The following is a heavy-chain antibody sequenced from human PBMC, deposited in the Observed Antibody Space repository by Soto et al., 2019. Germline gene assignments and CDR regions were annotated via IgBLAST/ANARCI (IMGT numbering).Heavy chain of an antibody. V-gene: IGHV3-23*01. CDR3: AKGEYSSSPQTVDY. CDR1: GFTFSSYS. D-gene: IGHD6-6*01. J-gene: IGHJ4*02. CDR2: ISGSGGST. Sequence: PGGSLRLSCAASGFTFSSYSMSWVRQAPGKGLEWVSAISGSGGSTYYADSVKCRFTISRDNSKNALYLQMDSLRAEDTAVYYCAKGEYSSSPQTVDYWGQGTLVTVSS.